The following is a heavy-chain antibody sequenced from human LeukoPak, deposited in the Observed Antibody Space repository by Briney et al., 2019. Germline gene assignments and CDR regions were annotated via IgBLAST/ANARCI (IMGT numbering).Heavy chain of an antibody. V-gene: IGHV3-13*01. CDR3: ARGGNRYCSGGSCYMFDY. CDR2: IGTAGDT. D-gene: IGHD2-15*01. Sequence: PGGSLRLSCAAFGFTFSSYDMHWVRQATGKGLEWVSAIGTAGDTYYPGSVKGRFTISRENAKNSLYLQMNSLRAGDTAVYYCARGGNRYCSGGSCYMFDYWGQGTLVTVSS. CDR1: GFTFSSYD. J-gene: IGHJ4*02.